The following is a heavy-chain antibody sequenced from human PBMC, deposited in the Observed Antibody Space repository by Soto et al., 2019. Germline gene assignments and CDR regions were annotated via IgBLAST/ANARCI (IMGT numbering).Heavy chain of an antibody. CDR2: MNPNSGNT. V-gene: IGHV1-8*01. CDR1: GYTFTSYD. CDR3: AGGFRLSPRSSGLSGY. J-gene: IGHJ4*02. Sequence: QVQLVQSGAEVKKPGASVKVSCKASGYTFTSYDINWVRQATGQGLEWMGWMNPNSGNTGYAQKFQGRVTMTRNTSISTAYMELSSLRSEDTAVYYCAGGFRLSPRSSGLSGYWGQGTLVTVSS. D-gene: IGHD6-6*01.